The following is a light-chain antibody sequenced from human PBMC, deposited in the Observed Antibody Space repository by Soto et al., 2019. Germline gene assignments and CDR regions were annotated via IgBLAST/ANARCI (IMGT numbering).Light chain of an antibody. CDR3: RSLTTANSHV. V-gene: IGLV2-14*01. CDR2: EVT. CDR1: SSDIGSYNY. Sequence: QCLLTQPAPVSGSRGQSIHFSCTGTSSDIGSYNYVSWYQQHPGKAPKLMIYEVTSRPSGVSDRFSGSKSGNTASLTISGLQAQDEADYYRRSLTTANSHVFGTGTKVTVL. J-gene: IGLJ1*01.